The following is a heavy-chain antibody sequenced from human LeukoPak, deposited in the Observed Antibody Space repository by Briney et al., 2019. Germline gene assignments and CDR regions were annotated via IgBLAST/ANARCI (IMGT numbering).Heavy chain of an antibody. CDR1: GYTFTDYY. CDR3: ARDAGYCTGGSCWYFDH. D-gene: IGHD2-15*01. J-gene: IGHJ4*02. Sequence: ASVKVACKASGYTFTDYYMHWVRQAPGQGLEWMGWINLNSGGTNFAQRFQGRVTMTRDTSISTAYMDLSRLISDDAAVYYCARDAGYCTGGSCWYFDHWGQGTLVTVSS. CDR2: INLNSGGT. V-gene: IGHV1-2*02.